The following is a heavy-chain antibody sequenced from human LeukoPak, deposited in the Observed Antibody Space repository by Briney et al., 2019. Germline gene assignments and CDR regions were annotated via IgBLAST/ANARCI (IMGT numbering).Heavy chain of an antibody. V-gene: IGHV3-7*01. CDR2: MNQDGSEK. D-gene: IGHD3-22*01. CDR3: AKYYYDASGYYPFDY. Sequence: GGSLRLSCAASGFTFRNYWMSWVRQAPGKGLEWVANMNQDGSEKYYVDSVKGRFTISRDNAKSSLYLQLNSLRAEDTAVYYCAKYYYDASGYYPFDYWGQGNLVTVSS. CDR1: GFTFRNYW. J-gene: IGHJ4*02.